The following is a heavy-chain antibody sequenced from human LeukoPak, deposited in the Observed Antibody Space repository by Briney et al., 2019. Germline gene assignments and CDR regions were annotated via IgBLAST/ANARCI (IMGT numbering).Heavy chain of an antibody. CDR2: IYYSGST. D-gene: IGHD2-8*01. V-gene: IGHV4-39*07. Sequence: SETLSLTCTVSGGSISSSSYYWGWIRQPPGKGLEWIGSIYYSGSTYYNPSLKSRVTISVDTSKNQFSLKLSSVTAADTAVYYCARDGAPLRNGYVDYWGQGTLVTVSS. CDR3: ARDGAPLRNGYVDY. CDR1: GGSISSSSYY. J-gene: IGHJ4*02.